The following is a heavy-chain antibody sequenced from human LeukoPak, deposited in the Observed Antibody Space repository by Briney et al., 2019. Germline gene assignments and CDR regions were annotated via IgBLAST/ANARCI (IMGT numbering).Heavy chain of an antibody. CDR2: ISYDGSNK. CDR1: GFTFSSYA. J-gene: IGHJ4*02. D-gene: IGHD4-23*01. CDR3: VRGNDYGGPHL. V-gene: IGHV3-30-3*01. Sequence: GGSLRLSCAASGFTFSSYAMHWVRQARGKGLEWVAVISYDGSNKYSADSVKGRFTISRDNSKNTLYLQMNSLRAEDAAVYYCVRGNDYGGPHLGGQGTLVTVSS.